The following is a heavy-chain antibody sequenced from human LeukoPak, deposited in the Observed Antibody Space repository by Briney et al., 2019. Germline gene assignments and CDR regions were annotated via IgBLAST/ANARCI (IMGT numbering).Heavy chain of an antibody. CDR2: MNPNSGNT. CDR3: AKGGAYRYGEPTYFYMDV. Sequence: GASVKVSCKASGYTFTSYDINWVRQATGQGLEWMGWMNPNSGNTGYAQKFQGRVTITRNTSISTAYMELSSLRSEDTAVHYCAKGGAYRYGEPTYFYMDVWGKGTTVTVSS. D-gene: IGHD5-18*01. J-gene: IGHJ6*03. CDR1: GYTFTSYD. V-gene: IGHV1-8*01.